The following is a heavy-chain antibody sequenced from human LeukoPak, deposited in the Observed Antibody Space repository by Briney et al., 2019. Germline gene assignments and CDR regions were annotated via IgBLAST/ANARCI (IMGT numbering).Heavy chain of an antibody. V-gene: IGHV3-48*01. D-gene: IGHD1-14*01. Sequence: GGSLRLSCAASGFTFNRYNMGWVRQAPGKGLEWVSYISISTGSIHYADSVKGRFTISRDNAKNSLYLQLNSLRVEDTVVYYCARLHLTRLYFDFWGQGTLVTVSS. J-gene: IGHJ4*02. CDR2: ISISTGSI. CDR1: GFTFNRYN. CDR3: ARLHLTRLYFDF.